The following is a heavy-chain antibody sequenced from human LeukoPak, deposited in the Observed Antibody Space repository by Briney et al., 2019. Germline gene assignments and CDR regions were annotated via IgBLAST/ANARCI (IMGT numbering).Heavy chain of an antibody. CDR1: GYSISSGYY. CDR2: IYHSGST. Sequence: SETLSLTCTVSGYSISSGYYWGWTRQPPGKGLEWIGSIYHSGSTYYNPSLKSRVTISVDTSKNQFSLKLSSVTAADTAVYYCARVASGSYYTGDYWGQGTLVTVSS. D-gene: IGHD1-26*01. CDR3: ARVASGSYYTGDY. V-gene: IGHV4-38-2*02. J-gene: IGHJ4*02.